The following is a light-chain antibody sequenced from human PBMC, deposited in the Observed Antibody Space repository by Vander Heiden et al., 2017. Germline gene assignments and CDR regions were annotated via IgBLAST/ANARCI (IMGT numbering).Light chain of an antibody. V-gene: IGLV3-1*01. Sequence: SYELTQPPSVSVSTGQTASITCSGEKLGDKYVCWFQQKPGQSPVLVIYQNTKRPSGIPERFSGSNSGNTATLTISGTQAMDEADYYCQAWVSRAAVFGGGTQLTVL. CDR2: QNT. CDR1: KLGDKY. J-gene: IGLJ3*02. CDR3: QAWVSRAAV.